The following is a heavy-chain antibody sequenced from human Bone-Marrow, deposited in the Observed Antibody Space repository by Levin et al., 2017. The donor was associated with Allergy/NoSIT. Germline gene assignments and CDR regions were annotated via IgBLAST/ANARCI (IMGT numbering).Heavy chain of an antibody. J-gene: IGHJ5*02. CDR2: ISYDGSNK. CDR1: GFTFSSYA. Sequence: GESLKISCAASGFTFSSYAMHWVRQAPGKGLEWVAVISYDGSNKYYADSVKGRFTISRDNSKNTLYLQMNSLRAEDTAVYYCATLSPTGSWGQGTLVTVSS. D-gene: IGHD1-14*01. CDR3: ATLSPTGS. V-gene: IGHV3-30*04.